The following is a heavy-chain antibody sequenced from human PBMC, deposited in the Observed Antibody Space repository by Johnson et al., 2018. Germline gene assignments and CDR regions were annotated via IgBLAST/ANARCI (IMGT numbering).Heavy chain of an antibody. V-gene: IGHV3-30*03. CDR2: ISNDGSNR. CDR3: ARTVGATSAYYYGMDV. J-gene: IGHJ6*02. D-gene: IGHD1-26*01. CDR1: GFTFSGYV. Sequence: QVQLVESGGGVVTPGRSLRLSCAASGFTFSGYVMHWVRPAPGKGLEWVAVISNDGSNRYYGDSVKGRFTISSDNAKNSLYLQMNSLRAEDTAGYYCARTVGATSAYYYGMDVWGQGTTVTVSS.